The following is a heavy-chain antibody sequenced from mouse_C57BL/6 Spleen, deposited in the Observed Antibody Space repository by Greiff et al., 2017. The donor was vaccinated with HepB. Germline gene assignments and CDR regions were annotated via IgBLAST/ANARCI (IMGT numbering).Heavy chain of an antibody. CDR3: ARHYGSSWYFDV. D-gene: IGHD1-1*01. J-gene: IGHJ1*03. CDR2: INYDGSST. V-gene: IGHV5-16*01. CDR1: GFTFSDYY. Sequence: EVNVVESEGGLVQPGSSMKLSCTASGFTFSDYYMAWVRQVPEKGLEWVANINYDGSSTYYLDSLKSRFIISRDNAKNILYLQMSSLKSEDTATYYCARHYGSSWYFDVWGTGTTVTVSS.